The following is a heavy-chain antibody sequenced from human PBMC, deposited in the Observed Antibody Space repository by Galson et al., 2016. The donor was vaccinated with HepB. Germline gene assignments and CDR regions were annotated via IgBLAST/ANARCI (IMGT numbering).Heavy chain of an antibody. D-gene: IGHD1-7*01. V-gene: IGHV1-18*01. Sequence: VTVSCKASGYTFTTYGISWVRQAPEQGLEWMGWISAYSGDKNHAQELQGKVTLTTDTPTRTAYMELRNLRSDDTAVYYCVRDRDRTLDYWGQGTLVAVSS. CDR1: GYTFTTYG. J-gene: IGHJ4*02. CDR3: VRDRDRTLDY. CDR2: ISAYSGDK.